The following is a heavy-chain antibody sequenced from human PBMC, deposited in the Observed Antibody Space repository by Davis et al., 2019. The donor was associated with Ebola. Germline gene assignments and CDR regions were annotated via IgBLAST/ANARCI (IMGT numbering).Heavy chain of an antibody. CDR3: ARGAGFLCDY. V-gene: IGHV3-48*02. CDR2: ISSTGSTI. J-gene: IGHJ4*02. Sequence: PGGSLRLSCAASGFTFNTYSMNWVRQAPGKGLEWVSYISSTGSTIYYADSVKGRFTISRDNAKNSLYLQMNSLRDEDTAVYYCARGAGFLCDYWGQGTLVTVSS. CDR1: GFTFNTYS.